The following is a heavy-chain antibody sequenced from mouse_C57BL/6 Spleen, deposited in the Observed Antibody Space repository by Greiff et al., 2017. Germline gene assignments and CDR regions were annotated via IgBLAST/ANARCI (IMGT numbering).Heavy chain of an antibody. D-gene: IGHD1-1*01. J-gene: IGHJ1*03. CDR3: AKQLREYFDV. CDR2: IWGDGST. Sequence: QVQLQQSGPGLVAPSQCLSIPCNVSGFSLTSYGVSWVRQPPGKGLEWLGVIWGDGSTNNHSALISRLSISKDNSKSQVFLKLNSLQTDDTATYYCAKQLREYFDVWGTGTTVTVSS. V-gene: IGHV2-3*01. CDR1: GFSLTSYG.